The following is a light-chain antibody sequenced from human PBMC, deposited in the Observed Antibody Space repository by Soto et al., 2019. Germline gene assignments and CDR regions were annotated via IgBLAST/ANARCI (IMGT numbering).Light chain of an antibody. CDR1: QSVFSN. CDR3: QQCNNWPLT. CDR2: GAS. J-gene: IGKJ1*01. V-gene: IGKV3-15*01. Sequence: EIVMTQSPVTQSVSPGERVTLSCRASQSVFSNLAWYQQRPGQAPRLLIYGASNRATGIPARFSGSGSGTEFTLTFSSLRSEDFAVYYCQQCNNWPLTFGQGTKVEIK.